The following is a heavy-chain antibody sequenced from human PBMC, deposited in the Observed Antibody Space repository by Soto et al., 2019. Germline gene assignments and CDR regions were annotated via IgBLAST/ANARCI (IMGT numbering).Heavy chain of an antibody. CDR3: ARVFRQVEWGAFDI. CDR1: GYSFTSYW. Sequence: RRNGESLKISCKGSGYSFTSYWSGWVRQMPGKGLEWMGIIYPGDSDTRYSPSXQGQVTISADKSISTAYLQWSSLKASDTAMYYCARVFRQVEWGAFDIWGQGTMVTVSS. D-gene: IGHD1-1*01. V-gene: IGHV5-51*01. CDR2: IYPGDSDT. J-gene: IGHJ3*02.